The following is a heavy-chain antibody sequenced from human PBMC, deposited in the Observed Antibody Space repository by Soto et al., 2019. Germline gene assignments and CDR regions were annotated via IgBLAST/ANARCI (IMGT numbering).Heavy chain of an antibody. CDR3: TTGIVVVIPSGMDV. D-gene: IGHD3-22*01. CDR2: IWYDGSNK. J-gene: IGHJ6*02. Sequence: GGSLRLSCAASGFTFSSYGMHWVRQAPGKGLEWVAVIWYDGSNKYYAAPVKGRFTISRDDSKNTLYLQMNSLKTEDTAVYYCTTGIVVVIPSGMDVWGQGTTVTVSS. CDR1: GFTFSSYG. V-gene: IGHV3-33*01.